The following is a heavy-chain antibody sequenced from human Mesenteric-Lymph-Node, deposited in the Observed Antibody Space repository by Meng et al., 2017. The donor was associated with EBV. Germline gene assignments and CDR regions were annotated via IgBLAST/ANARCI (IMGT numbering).Heavy chain of an antibody. CDR3: ARDHTSGWFDP. CDR2: ISSSGSTK. D-gene: IGHD6-19*01. CDR1: GFTFSDYY. V-gene: IGHV3-11*01. J-gene: IGHJ5*02. Sequence: QVQLVASGGGLVEPGGSLRLSCAASGFTFSDYYMSWIRQAPGKGLEWVSYISSSGSTKYYADSVKGRFTISRDNVKKSLFLQMNSLRAEDTAVYYCARDHTSGWFDPWGQGTLVTVSS.